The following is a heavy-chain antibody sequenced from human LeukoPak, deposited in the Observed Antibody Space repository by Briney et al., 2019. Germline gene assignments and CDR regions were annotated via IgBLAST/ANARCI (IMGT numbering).Heavy chain of an antibody. CDR2: ISYDGSNK. CDR3: AKVGDSYGSGSCSY. Sequence: GGSLRLSCAASGFTFSSYAMHWVRQAPGKGLEWVAVISYDGSNKYYADSVKGRFTISRDNSKNTLYLQMNSLRAEDTAVYYCAKVGDSYGSGSCSYWGQGTLVTVSS. CDR1: GFTFSSYA. J-gene: IGHJ4*02. D-gene: IGHD3-10*01. V-gene: IGHV3-30*04.